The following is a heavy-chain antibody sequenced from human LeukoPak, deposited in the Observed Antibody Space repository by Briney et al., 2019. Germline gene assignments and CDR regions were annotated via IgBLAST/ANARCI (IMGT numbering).Heavy chain of an antibody. CDR1: GFTFSSYA. D-gene: IGHD4-17*01. Sequence: GGSLRLSCAASGFTFSSYAMSWVRQAPGRGLEWLAVLSHDGEIKYYGDSVKGRFTVARDNSKSKMYLQINGLRLEDTAVYYCARDRSTVTTPSYFYMDVWGRGTTVTV. CDR3: ARDRSTVTTPSYFYMDV. J-gene: IGHJ6*03. CDR2: LSHDGEIK. V-gene: IGHV3-30*03.